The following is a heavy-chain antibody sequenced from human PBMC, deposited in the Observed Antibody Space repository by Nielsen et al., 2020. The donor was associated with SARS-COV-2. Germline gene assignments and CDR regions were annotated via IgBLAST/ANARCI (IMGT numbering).Heavy chain of an antibody. J-gene: IGHJ4*02. V-gene: IGHV4-38-2*02. Sequence: SETLSLTCTVSGYSISSAYYWGWIRQTPGQGLEWIESTYHSGSAYYNPYFKGRVTISVDTSKNQFSLNLSSVTAADTAVYYCARDGIAAAGTYFDYWGQGSLVTVSS. CDR2: TYHSGSA. CDR1: GYSISSAYY. D-gene: IGHD6-13*01. CDR3: ARDGIAAAGTYFDY.